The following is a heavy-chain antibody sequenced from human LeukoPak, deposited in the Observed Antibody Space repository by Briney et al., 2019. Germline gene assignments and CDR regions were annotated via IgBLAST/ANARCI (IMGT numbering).Heavy chain of an antibody. V-gene: IGHV3-30-3*01. CDR3: AREPGYYFDY. CDR1: GFTFSNYA. D-gene: IGHD3-10*01. J-gene: IGHJ4*02. Sequence: PGGSLRLSCAASGFTFSNYAMYWVRQAPGKGLEWVAVISYDGSSKYYADSVKGRFTISRDNSKNTLYLQMNSLRAEDTAVYYCAREPGYYFDYWGQGTLVTVSS. CDR2: ISYDGSSK.